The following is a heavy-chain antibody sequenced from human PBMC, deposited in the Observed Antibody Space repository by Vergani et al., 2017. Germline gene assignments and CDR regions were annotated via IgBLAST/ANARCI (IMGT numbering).Heavy chain of an antibody. D-gene: IGHD3-16*01. CDR2: IIPIFGTA. J-gene: IGHJ6*03. CDR3: ARDQGGGYYYYYMDV. CDR1: GVTFSSYA. V-gene: IGHV1-69*01. Sequence: QVQLVQSGAEVEQPGSSVKVSCKASGVTFSSYAISWVRQAPGQGLEWMGGIIPIFGTANYAQKFQGRVTITADESTSTAYMELSSLRSEDTAVYYCARDQGGGYYYYYMDVWGKGTTVTVSS.